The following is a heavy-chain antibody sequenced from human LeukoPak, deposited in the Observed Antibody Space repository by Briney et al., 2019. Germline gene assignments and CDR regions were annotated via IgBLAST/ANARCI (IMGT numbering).Heavy chain of an antibody. J-gene: IGHJ6*02. Sequence: SVKVSCKASGGTFSSYAISWVRQAPGQGLEWMGRIIPILGIANYAQKFQGRVTITADKSTSTAYMELSSLRSEDTAVYYCATTDIVVVPAAIDYYYGMDVWGQGTTVTVSS. D-gene: IGHD2-2*01. CDR2: IIPILGIA. CDR3: ATTDIVVVPAAIDYYYGMDV. CDR1: GGTFSSYA. V-gene: IGHV1-69*04.